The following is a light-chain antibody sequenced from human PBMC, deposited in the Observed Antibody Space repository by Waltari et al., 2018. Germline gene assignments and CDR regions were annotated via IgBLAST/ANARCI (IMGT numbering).Light chain of an antibody. CDR2: DNS. CDR1: DIGRKN. CDR3: QVWDSTTDHAI. Sequence: SYVVTQPPSVSLAPGKTATITCGGDDIGRKNVCWYQQRPGKAPVLVVYDNSDRFSGVPERFSGSNCGDTATLTISRVEVGYEADFYCQVWDSTTDHAIFGGGTKLTVL. V-gene: IGLV3-21*03. J-gene: IGLJ2*01.